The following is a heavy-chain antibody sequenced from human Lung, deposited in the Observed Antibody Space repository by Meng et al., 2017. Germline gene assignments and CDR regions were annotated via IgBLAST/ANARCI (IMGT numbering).Heavy chain of an antibody. Sequence: QVHLLQWGEGLLNPSESLSCTCGVAGASFSDYYWSWIPQPPGKGLEWIGEINHSGSTNYNPSLESRATISVDTSQNNLSLKLSSVTAADSAVYYCARGPTTMAHDFDYWGQGTLVTVSS. J-gene: IGHJ4*02. CDR1: GASFSDYY. V-gene: IGHV4-34*01. CDR3: ARGPTTMAHDFDY. CDR2: INHSGST. D-gene: IGHD4-11*01.